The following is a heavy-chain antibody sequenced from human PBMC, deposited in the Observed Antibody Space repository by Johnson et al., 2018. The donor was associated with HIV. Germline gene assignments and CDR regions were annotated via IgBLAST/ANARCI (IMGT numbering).Heavy chain of an antibody. J-gene: IGHJ3*02. CDR2: ISYDRHNK. CDR3: ARVQVAMATIGYAFDI. Sequence: QVQLVESGGGVVQPGRSLRLSCAASGFTFSSYAMHWVRQAPGKGLEWVAVISYDRHNKSYADSVTGRFPISIDNSKNTLYLQMNSLRAEDTAVYYCARVQVAMATIGYAFDIWGQGTMVTVSS. D-gene: IGHD5-12*01. V-gene: IGHV3-30*01. CDR1: GFTFSSYA.